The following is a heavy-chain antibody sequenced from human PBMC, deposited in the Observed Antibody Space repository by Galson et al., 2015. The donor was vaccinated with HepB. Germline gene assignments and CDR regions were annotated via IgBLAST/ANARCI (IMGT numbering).Heavy chain of an antibody. CDR2: IIPIFGTA. J-gene: IGHJ6*02. CDR1: GGTFSSYA. Sequence: SVKVSCKASGGTFSSYAISWVRQAPGQGLEWMGGIIPIFGTANYAQKFQGRVTITADESTSTAYMELSSLRSEDTAVYYCASRAREPYYYGMDVWGQGTTVTVSS. V-gene: IGHV1-69*13. CDR3: ASRAREPYYYGMDV. D-gene: IGHD1-14*01.